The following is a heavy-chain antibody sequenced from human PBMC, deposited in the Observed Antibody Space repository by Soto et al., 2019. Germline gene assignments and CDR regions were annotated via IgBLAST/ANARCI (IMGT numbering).Heavy chain of an antibody. Sequence: SETLSLTCAVSGGSFSGYYWTWIRQPPGKGLEWIGEIIHSGSTNYSPSLKSRLTISVDASKNQFSLNLNSVTAADTAVYYCARGSVLAFYAAYAFFDYWGQGSLVIVSS. V-gene: IGHV4-34*01. CDR3: ARGSVLAFYAAYAFFDY. D-gene: IGHD2-2*01. CDR2: IIHSGST. CDR1: GGSFSGYY. J-gene: IGHJ4*02.